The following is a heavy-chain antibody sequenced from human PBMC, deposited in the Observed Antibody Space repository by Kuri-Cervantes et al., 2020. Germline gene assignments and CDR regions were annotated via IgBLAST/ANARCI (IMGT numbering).Heavy chain of an antibody. D-gene: IGHD3-10*01. CDR3: ARGGMSYGSGDPDAFDI. J-gene: IGHJ3*02. Sequence: ASVKVSCKASGYTFTSYAMHWVRQAPGQRLEWMGWINAGNGNTKYSQKFQGRVTITRDTSASTAYMELSSLRSEDTAVYYCARGGMSYGSGDPDAFDIWGQGTMVTVSS. CDR1: GYTFTSYA. CDR2: INAGNGNT. V-gene: IGHV1-3*01.